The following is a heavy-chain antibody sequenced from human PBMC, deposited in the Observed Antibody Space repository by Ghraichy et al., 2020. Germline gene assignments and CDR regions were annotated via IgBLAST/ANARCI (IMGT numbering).Heavy chain of an antibody. J-gene: IGHJ3*02. CDR3: IHQSGFHI. V-gene: IGHV3-15*01. Sequence: GALNISCAASGFTFTNAWMSWVRQAPGKGLEWVGRIKSKTDGGTTDYAAPAKDRFTISRDDSKNMLYLQMNSLKTEDTAVYYCIHQSGFHIWGQGTMVTVSS. CDR2: IKSKTDGGTT. CDR1: GFTFTNAW.